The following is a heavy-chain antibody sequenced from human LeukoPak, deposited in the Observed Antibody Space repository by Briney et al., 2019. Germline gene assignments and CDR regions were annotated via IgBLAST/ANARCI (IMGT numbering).Heavy chain of an antibody. J-gene: IGHJ4*02. CDR3: AKDSGSYFDY. CDR2: ISGDGGST. CDR1: GFTFDDYA. D-gene: IGHD1-26*01. Sequence: GGSLRLSCAASGFTFDDYAMHWVRQAPGKGLEWVSLISGDGGSTYYADSVKGRFTISVDNSKNSLHLQMNSLRTEDTALYYCAKDSGSYFDYWGQGTLVTVSS. V-gene: IGHV3-43*02.